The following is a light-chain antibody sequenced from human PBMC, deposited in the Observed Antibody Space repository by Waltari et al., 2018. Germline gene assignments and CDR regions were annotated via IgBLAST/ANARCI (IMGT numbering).Light chain of an antibody. J-gene: IGLJ1*01. CDR1: NSDDGGSIS. V-gene: IGLV2-14*03. CDR3: TSYISSSTRYV. Sequence: QSAPTQPPPVSGSPGQSLTTPCTGTNSDDGGSISVLWYQQHPGKAPKLMIYDVSYRPSGVSNRFSGSKSGNTASLTISGLRSEDEADYYCTSYISSSTRYVFGAGTKVTVL. CDR2: DVS.